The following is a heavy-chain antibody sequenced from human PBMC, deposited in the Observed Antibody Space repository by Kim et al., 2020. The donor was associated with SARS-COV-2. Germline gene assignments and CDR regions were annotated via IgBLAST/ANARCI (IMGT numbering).Heavy chain of an antibody. Sequence: RFTIPRDNSKNTLYLQMNSLRAEDTAVYYCAKDWPDYDRSGNQPPEYFQHWGQGTLVTVSS. D-gene: IGHD3-22*01. CDR3: AKDWPDYDRSGNQPPEYFQH. J-gene: IGHJ1*01. V-gene: IGHV3-23*01.